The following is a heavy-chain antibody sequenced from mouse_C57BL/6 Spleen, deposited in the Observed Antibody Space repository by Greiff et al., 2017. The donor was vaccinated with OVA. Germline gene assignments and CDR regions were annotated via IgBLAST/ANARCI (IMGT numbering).Heavy chain of an antibody. J-gene: IGHJ1*03. CDR3: ARDDGYYGGYFDV. CDR1: GYTFTSYW. D-gene: IGHD2-3*01. CDR2: IYPGSGST. V-gene: IGHV1-55*01. Sequence: QVQLQQPGAELVKPGASVKMSCKASGYTFTSYWITWVKQRPGQGLEWIGDIYPGSGSTNYNEKFKSKATLTVDTSSSAAYMQLSSLTSEDSAVYFCARDDGYYGGYFDVWGTGTTVTVSS.